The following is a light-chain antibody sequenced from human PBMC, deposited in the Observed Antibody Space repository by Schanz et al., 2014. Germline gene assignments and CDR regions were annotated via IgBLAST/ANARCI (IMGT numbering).Light chain of an antibody. CDR2: GAS. CDR1: QSVSSTY. J-gene: IGKJ3*01. CDR3: QQRNNWPIT. Sequence: EVVLTQSPGTLSLSPGERATLSCRASQSVSSTYLAWYQQRPGQAPRLLIYGASSRATGIPDRFSGSGSGTDFTLTISRLEPEDFAVYYCQQRNNWPITFGPGTKVDIK. V-gene: IGKV3D-20*02.